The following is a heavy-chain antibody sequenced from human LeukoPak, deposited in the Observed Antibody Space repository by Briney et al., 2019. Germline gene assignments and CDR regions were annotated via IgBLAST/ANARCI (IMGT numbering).Heavy chain of an antibody. J-gene: IGHJ3*02. V-gene: IGHV3-48*01. CDR1: GFTFSSYS. CDR3: ARALAPYDFWSGYYTGISPDAFDI. Sequence: GGSLRLSCAASGFTFSSYSMNWVRQAPGKGLEWVSYISSSSSTIYYADSVKGRFTISRDNAKNSLYLQMNSLRAEDTAVYYCARALAPYDFWSGYYTGISPDAFDIWGQGTMVTVSS. D-gene: IGHD3-3*01. CDR2: ISSSSSTI.